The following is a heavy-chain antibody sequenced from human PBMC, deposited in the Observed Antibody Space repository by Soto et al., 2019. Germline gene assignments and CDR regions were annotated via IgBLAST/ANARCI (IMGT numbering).Heavy chain of an antibody. J-gene: IGHJ4*02. Sequence: QVQLVQSGAEEKKPGASVKVSCKASGYTFTSYAMHWVRQAPGQRLEGMGWINAGNGNTKYSQKFQGRVTITRDTSASTAYMELRSLRSEDTAVYYCASSIVVVTALDYWGQGTLVTVSS. D-gene: IGHD2-21*02. CDR1: GYTFTSYA. CDR2: INAGNGNT. CDR3: ASSIVVVTALDY. V-gene: IGHV1-3*05.